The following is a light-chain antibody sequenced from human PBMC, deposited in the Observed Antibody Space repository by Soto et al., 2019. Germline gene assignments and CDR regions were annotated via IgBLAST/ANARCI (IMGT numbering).Light chain of an antibody. Sequence: DIQMTQSPSSLSASVGDRVTITCRSSQAISNYVSWYQQEPRKAPRLLIYAASSLQSGVPSRFSGSGSGTDSTLTISGLQPEDFGTYFCQQTYSYPNSFGQGTKVDI. CDR2: AAS. V-gene: IGKV1-39*01. J-gene: IGKJ1*01. CDR3: QQTYSYPNS. CDR1: QAISNY.